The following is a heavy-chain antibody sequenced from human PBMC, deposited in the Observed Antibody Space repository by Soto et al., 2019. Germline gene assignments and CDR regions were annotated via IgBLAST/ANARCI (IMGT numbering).Heavy chain of an antibody. Sequence: KPSETLSLTCTVSGGSIRNVYWSWIRQAPGKGLEWIGFIFHSGNAKYNPSLKSRVTISVDTSKNLFSLSLDSVTAADTAVYFCARAHAPTLPFDSWGQGTLVTVSS. J-gene: IGHJ4*01. V-gene: IGHV4-59*01. CDR3: ARAHAPTLPFDS. D-gene: IGHD2-15*01. CDR2: IFHSGNA. CDR1: GGSIRNVY.